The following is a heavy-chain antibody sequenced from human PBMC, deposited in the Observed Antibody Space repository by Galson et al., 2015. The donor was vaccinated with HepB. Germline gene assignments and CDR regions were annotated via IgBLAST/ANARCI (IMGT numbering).Heavy chain of an antibody. CDR2: ISSGGSTI. CDR3: ASGYCSGGRCYPMGFDP. V-gene: IGHV3-48*03. CDR1: GFTFSSYE. J-gene: IGHJ5*02. D-gene: IGHD2-15*01. Sequence: SLRLSCAASGFTFSSYEMNWVRQTPGKGLEWISYISSGGSTIHYGDSVRGRFTISRDNAKKSLSLQMNSLRVEDTAVYYCASGYCSGGRCYPMGFDPWGQGIQVTVSS.